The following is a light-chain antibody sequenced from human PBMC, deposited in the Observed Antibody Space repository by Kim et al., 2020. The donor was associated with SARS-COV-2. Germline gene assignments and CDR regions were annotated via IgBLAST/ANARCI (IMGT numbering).Light chain of an antibody. Sequence: VSAGERATLSCRASQSVTSNLAWYQQKPGRAPRLLIYGPSTRATGIPARFTGSGSGTEFTLTISSLQSEDFAVYYCQQYHDWPLTFGGGTKVDI. V-gene: IGKV3-15*01. CDR1: QSVTSN. CDR3: QQYHDWPLT. CDR2: GPS. J-gene: IGKJ4*01.